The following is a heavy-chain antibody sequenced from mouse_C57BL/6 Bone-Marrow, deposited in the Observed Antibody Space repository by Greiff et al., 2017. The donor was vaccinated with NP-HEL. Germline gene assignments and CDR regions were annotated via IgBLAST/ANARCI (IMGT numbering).Heavy chain of an antibody. V-gene: IGHV1-77*01. J-gene: IGHJ1*03. CDR1: GYTFTDYY. D-gene: IGHD4-1*01. CDR2: IGPGSGST. CDR3: AHLGAYWYFDV. Sequence: QVQLQQSGAELVKPGASVKISCKASGYTFTDYYINWVKQRPGQGLEWIGKIGPGSGSTYYNEKFKGKATFTADTSSNTASMQLSSLTTDDSSIYYCAHLGAYWYFDVWGTGTTVTVSS.